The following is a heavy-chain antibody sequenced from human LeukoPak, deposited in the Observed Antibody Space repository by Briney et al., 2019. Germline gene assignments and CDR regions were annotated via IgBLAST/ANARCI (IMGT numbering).Heavy chain of an antibody. CDR1: GFTVSSNY. D-gene: IGHD4-23*01. CDR3: ASSNYGGNSFDY. V-gene: IGHV3-11*01. Sequence: PGGSLRLSCAASGFTVSSNYMSWVRQAPGKGLEWVSYISSSGSTIYYADSVKGRFTISRDNAKNSLYLQMNSLRAEDTAVYYCASSNYGGNSFDYWGQGTLVTVSS. CDR2: ISSSGSTI. J-gene: IGHJ4*02.